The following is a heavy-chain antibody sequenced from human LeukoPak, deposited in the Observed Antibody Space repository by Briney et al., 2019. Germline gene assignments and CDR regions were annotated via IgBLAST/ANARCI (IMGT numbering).Heavy chain of an antibody. Sequence: ASVKVSCKASGYTFTSYYMHWVRQAPGQGLEWMGIINPSGGSTSYAQKFQGRVTMTRDMSTSTVYMELSSLRSEDTAVYYCARDKENSGSYSIGVGNYWGQGTLVTVSS. V-gene: IGHV1-46*01. D-gene: IGHD1-26*01. CDR1: GYTFTSYY. CDR3: ARDKENSGSYSIGVGNY. J-gene: IGHJ4*02. CDR2: INPSGGST.